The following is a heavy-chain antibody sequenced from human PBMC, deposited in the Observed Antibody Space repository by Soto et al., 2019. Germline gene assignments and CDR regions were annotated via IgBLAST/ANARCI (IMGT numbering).Heavy chain of an antibody. D-gene: IGHD4-17*01. J-gene: IGHJ6*02. V-gene: IGHV1-46*01. Sequence: QVQLVQSGAGVKKPGASVKVSCKASGYTFTSYYMHWVRQAPGQGLEWMGIINPSGGSTSYAQKFQGRVTMTRDTSTSTVYMELSSLRSEDTAVYYCARGPSLRGRYYYYGMDVWGQGTTVTVSS. CDR3: ARGPSLRGRYYYYGMDV. CDR2: INPSGGST. CDR1: GYTFTSYY.